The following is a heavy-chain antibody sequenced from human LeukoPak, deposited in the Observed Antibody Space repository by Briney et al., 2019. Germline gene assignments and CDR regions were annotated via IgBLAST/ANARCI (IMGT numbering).Heavy chain of an antibody. CDR2: VTGTGAST. CDR1: GFTFSSYA. D-gene: IGHD1-14*01. Sequence: GGSLRLSCATSGFTFSSYAMSWVRQAPGKGLDWVSAVTGTGASTYYADSVKGLFTISRDNSKSTLYLQMNRLRAEDTAVYYCASEPGGGYWGQGTLVTVSS. CDR3: ASEPGGGY. V-gene: IGHV3-23*01. J-gene: IGHJ4*02.